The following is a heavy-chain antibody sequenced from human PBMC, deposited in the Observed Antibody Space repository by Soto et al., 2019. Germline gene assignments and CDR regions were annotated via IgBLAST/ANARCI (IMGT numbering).Heavy chain of an antibody. D-gene: IGHD1-26*01. V-gene: IGHV4-38-2*01. J-gene: IGHJ4*02. CDR3: TRRGSSGTPVDY. CDR1: GYFISSGYY. Sequence: PSETLSLTCGVSGYFISSGYYWGWIRQPPGKGLEWIGNIYHSGSTHYNPALKSRVTISVDTSKNQFSLKLKSVTAADTAVYYCTRRGSSGTPVDYWGQGTLVTVSS. CDR2: IYHSGST.